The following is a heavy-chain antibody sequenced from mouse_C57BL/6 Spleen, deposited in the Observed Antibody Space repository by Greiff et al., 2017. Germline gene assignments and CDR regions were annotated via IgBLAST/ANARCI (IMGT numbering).Heavy chain of an antibody. J-gene: IGHJ3*01. D-gene: IGHD2-5*01. Sequence: VQLQQSGAELARPGASVKLSCQASGYTFTSYGISWVKQRTGQGLEWIGEIYPRSGNTYYNEKFKGKATLTADKSSSTAYMELRSLTSEDSAVYFCASPYYSNYWFAYWGQGALVTVSA. CDR2: IYPRSGNT. V-gene: IGHV1-81*01. CDR1: GYTFTSYG. CDR3: ASPYYSNYWFAY.